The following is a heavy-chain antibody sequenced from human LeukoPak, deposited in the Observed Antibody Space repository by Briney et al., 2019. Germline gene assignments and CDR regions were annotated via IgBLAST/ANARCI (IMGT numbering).Heavy chain of an antibody. V-gene: IGHV4-59*01. CDR2: IYYSGST. CDR3: ARFRVDTAMAAFDY. D-gene: IGHD5-18*01. J-gene: IGHJ4*02. CDR1: GGSISSYY. Sequence: PSETLSLTCTVSGGSISSYYWSWIRQPPGKGLGWIGYIYYSGSTNYNPSLKSRVTISVDTSKNQFSLKLSSVTAADTAVYYCARFRVDTAMAAFDYWGQGTLVTVSS.